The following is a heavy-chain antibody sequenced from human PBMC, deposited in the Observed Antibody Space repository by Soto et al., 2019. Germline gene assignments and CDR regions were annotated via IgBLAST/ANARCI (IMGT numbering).Heavy chain of an antibody. Sequence: GGSLRLSCTASGFTFGDYAMSWFRQAPGNGLEWVGFIRSKAYGGTTEYAASVKGRFTISRDDSKSIAYLQMNSLKTEDTAVYYCTRRDILTGSFDYWGQGTLVTVSS. CDR2: IRSKAYGGTT. CDR3: TRRDILTGSFDY. D-gene: IGHD3-9*01. V-gene: IGHV3-49*03. CDR1: GFTFGDYA. J-gene: IGHJ4*02.